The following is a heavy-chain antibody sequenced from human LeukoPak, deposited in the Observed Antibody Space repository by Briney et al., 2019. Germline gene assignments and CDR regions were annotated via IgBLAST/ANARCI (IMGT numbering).Heavy chain of an antibody. CDR3: AITTMFRGTYYMDV. J-gene: IGHJ6*03. D-gene: IGHD3-10*01. Sequence: SADLFLPFTVAGGYISSYYRSWMRRPPGKGGVGIGYIYYSGCTNYNPTLKRRGTISLDRSKKQISLKLSSVTAADTAVYYCAITTMFRGTYYMDVWGKGTTVTISS. V-gene: IGHV4-59*01. CDR1: GGYISSYY. CDR2: IYYSGCT.